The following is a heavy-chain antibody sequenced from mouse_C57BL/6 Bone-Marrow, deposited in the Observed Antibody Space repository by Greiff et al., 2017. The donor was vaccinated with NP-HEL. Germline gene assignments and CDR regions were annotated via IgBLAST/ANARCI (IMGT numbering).Heavy chain of an antibody. V-gene: IGHV5-15*01. CDR2: ISNLAYSI. J-gene: IGHJ4*01. Sequence: EVKLMESGGGLVQPGGSLKLSCAASGFTFSDYGMAWVRQAPRKGPEWVAFISNLAYSIYYADTVTGRFTISRENAKNTLYLEMSSLRSEDTAMYYCARPSYYGNYHYYAMDYWGQGTSVTVSS. D-gene: IGHD2-10*01. CDR3: ARPSYYGNYHYYAMDY. CDR1: GFTFSDYG.